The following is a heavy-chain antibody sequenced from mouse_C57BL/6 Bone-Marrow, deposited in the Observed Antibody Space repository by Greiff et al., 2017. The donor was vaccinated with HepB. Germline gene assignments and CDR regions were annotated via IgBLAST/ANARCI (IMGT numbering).Heavy chain of an antibody. CDR3: ARGNYYGNTWFAY. CDR1: GYTFTSYC. V-gene: IGHV1-55*01. Sequence: QVQLQQPGAELVKPGASVKMSCKASGYTFTSYCITWVKQRPGQGLEWIGDIYPGSGSTNYNEKFKSKATLTVDTSSSTAYMQLSSLTSEDSAVYYCARGNYYGNTWFAYWGQGTLVTVSA. J-gene: IGHJ3*01. D-gene: IGHD2-1*01. CDR2: IYPGSGST.